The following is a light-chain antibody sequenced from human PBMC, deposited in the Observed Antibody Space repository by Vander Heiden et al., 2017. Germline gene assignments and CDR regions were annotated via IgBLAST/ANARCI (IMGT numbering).Light chain of an antibody. Sequence: DIQMTQSPSSLSASVGDRVTITCRASQSISSYLNWYQQKPGKAPKLLIYAASSLQSGVPSRFSGSGSGTDVTLTISSLQPEDFATYYWQQSDSTPPTFGQGTRLEIK. V-gene: IGKV1-39*01. CDR2: AAS. CDR3: QQSDSTPPT. CDR1: QSISSY. J-gene: IGKJ5*01.